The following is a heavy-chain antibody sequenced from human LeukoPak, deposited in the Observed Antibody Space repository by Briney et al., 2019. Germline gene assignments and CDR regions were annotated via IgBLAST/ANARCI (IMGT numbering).Heavy chain of an antibody. V-gene: IGHV3-21*01. J-gene: IGHJ3*02. CDR1: GFTFSSYS. CDR3: ARVGAYVWNYDAFDS. CDR2: ISSCNSYI. D-gene: IGHD1-7*01. Sequence: GGSLRLSCTASGFTFSSYSKNWVRKAQGKGLEWVSSISSCNSYIYYEDPVKDRFTISRDNAKNTLYSQKKSLRAADTAAYYFARVGAYVWNYDAFDSRRQGTMDTVPS.